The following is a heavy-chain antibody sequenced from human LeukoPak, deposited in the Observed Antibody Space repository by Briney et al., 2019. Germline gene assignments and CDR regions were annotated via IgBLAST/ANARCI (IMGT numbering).Heavy chain of an antibody. Sequence: GGSLRLSCAASGFTFSSYEMNWARQAPGKGLEWVSYISSSGSTIYYADSVKGRFTISRDNAKNSLYLQMNSLRAEDTAVYYCARTYYYDSSGYPAFDYWGQGTLVTVSS. CDR1: GFTFSSYE. V-gene: IGHV3-48*03. J-gene: IGHJ4*02. D-gene: IGHD3-22*01. CDR2: ISSSGSTI. CDR3: ARTYYYDSSGYPAFDY.